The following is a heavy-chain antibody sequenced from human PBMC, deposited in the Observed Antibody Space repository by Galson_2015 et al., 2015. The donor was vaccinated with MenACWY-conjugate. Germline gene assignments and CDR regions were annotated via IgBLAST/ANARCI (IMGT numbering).Heavy chain of an antibody. Sequence: SLRLSCAVSGFTFSRYWMHWVRQAPGKGLEWVADIKPDGSEKYYADSVKGRFTISRDNVKNSLYLQMNSLRAEDTAVYYCASEDYYYDSSSRRKLSMDYWGQGTLVT. CDR2: IKPDGSEK. CDR1: GFTFSRYW. D-gene: IGHD3-22*01. J-gene: IGHJ4*02. CDR3: ASEDYYYDSSSRRKLSMDY. V-gene: IGHV3-7*03.